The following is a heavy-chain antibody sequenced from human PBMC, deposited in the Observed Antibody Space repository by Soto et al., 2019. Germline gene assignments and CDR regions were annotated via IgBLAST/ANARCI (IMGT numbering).Heavy chain of an antibody. D-gene: IGHD2-2*01. CDR1: YC. Sequence: YCIHWVRQAPGQGLEWMGIINPNSGSTSYAQKFQDRVTMTRDTSTSTVYMELSSLRSEDTAVYYCARDIVVAPTARGWFDPWGQGTLVTVSS. J-gene: IGHJ5*02. V-gene: IGHV1-46*01. CDR2: INPNSGST. CDR3: ARDIVVAPTARGWFDP.